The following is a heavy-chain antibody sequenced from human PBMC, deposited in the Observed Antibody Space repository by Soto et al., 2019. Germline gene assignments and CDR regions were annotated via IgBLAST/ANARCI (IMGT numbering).Heavy chain of an antibody. D-gene: IGHD3-10*01. CDR2: ISWNSGSI. CDR3: AKDPWFGEFSFSYMDV. CDR1: GFTFDDYA. Sequence: EVQLVESGGGLVQPGRSLRLSCAAFGFTFDDYAMHWVRQAPGKGLEWVSGISWNSGSIGYADSVKGRFTISRDNAKNSLYLQMNSLRAEDTALYYCAKDPWFGEFSFSYMDVWGKGTTVTVSS. J-gene: IGHJ6*03. V-gene: IGHV3-9*01.